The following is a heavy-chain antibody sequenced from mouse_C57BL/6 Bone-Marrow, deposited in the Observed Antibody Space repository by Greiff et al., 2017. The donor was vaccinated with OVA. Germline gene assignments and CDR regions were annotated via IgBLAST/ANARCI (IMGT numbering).Heavy chain of an antibody. CDR3: AIADAFAY. J-gene: IGHJ3*01. D-gene: IGHD6-1*01. Sequence: DVKLVESGGDLVKPGGSLKLSCAASGFTFSSYGMSWVRQTPDKRLEWVATISSGGSYTYYPDSVKGRFTISRDNAKNTLYLQMSSLKSEDTAMYYGAIADAFAYWGQGTLVTVSA. V-gene: IGHV5-6*02. CDR2: ISSGGSYT. CDR1: GFTFSSYG.